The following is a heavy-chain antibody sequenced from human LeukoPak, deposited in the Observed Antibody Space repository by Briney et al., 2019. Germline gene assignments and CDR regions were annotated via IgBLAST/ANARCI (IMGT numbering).Heavy chain of an antibody. CDR1: GYTFTGYY. D-gene: IGHD5-18*01. J-gene: IGHJ4*02. CDR3: ARDWEVGTAMVTYY. V-gene: IGHV1-2*02. Sequence: ASVKVSCKASGYTFTGYYMHWVRQAPGQGLEWMGWINPNSGGTNYAQKFQGRVTMTRDTSISTAYMELSRLRSDDTAVYYCARDWEVGTAMVTYYWGQGTLVTVSS. CDR2: INPNSGGT.